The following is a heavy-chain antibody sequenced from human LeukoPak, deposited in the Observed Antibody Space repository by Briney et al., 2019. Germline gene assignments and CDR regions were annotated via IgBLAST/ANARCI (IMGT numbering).Heavy chain of an antibody. CDR3: ARDDHYDSSGYYYGPFDY. J-gene: IGHJ4*02. V-gene: IGHV3-74*01. D-gene: IGHD3-22*01. CDR2: INSDGSST. CDR1: EFTFSSYW. Sequence: GGSLRLSCAASEFTFSSYWMHWVRQAPGKGPVWVSRINSDGSSTSYADSVKGRFTISRDNAKNTLYLQMNSLRAEDTAVYYCARDDHYDSSGYYYGPFDYWGQGTLVTVSS.